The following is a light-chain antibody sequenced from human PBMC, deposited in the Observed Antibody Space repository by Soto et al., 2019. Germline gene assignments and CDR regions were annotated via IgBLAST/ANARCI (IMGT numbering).Light chain of an antibody. Sequence: EIVLTQSPGTLSLSPGERATLSCRASQRVGSSYLAWYQHKPDQAPRLLIYGASGRATGTPDRFSGSGSGTDFTLTISRLEPEDFAVYYCQQYGSSPTTFGQGTKVDIK. CDR2: GAS. CDR3: QQYGSSPTT. CDR1: QRVGSSY. J-gene: IGKJ1*01. V-gene: IGKV3-20*01.